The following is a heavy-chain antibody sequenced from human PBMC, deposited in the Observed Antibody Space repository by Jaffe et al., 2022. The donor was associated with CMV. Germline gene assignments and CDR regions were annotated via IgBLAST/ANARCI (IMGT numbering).Heavy chain of an antibody. CDR2: ISPYSGDT. CDR3: ARAGHISGLPDAFHF. V-gene: IGHV1-2*02. CDR1: GYTFTGHY. D-gene: IGHD2-21*01. Sequence: QVQLVQSGAEVKKPGASVKVSCKASGYTFTGHYIHWVRQAPGQGLEWMGWISPYSGDTIYTQEFQGRVTMTRDASTSTAFMEVTRLTSDDTAVYYCARAGHISGLPDAFHFWGQGTLVTVSS. J-gene: IGHJ3*01.